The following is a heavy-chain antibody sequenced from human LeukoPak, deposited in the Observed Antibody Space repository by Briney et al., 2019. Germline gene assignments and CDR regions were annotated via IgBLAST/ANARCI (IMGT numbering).Heavy chain of an antibody. CDR3: ARDKDYSIDH. V-gene: IGHV6-1*01. Sequence: SQTLSLTCAISGDSVSSNSAAWNWNRQSPSRGLEWLGRTYYRSKGSTDYAVSVTSRITINPDTSKNQFSLQLNSVTPEDTAVYYCARDKDYSIDHWGQGTLVTVSS. CDR1: GDSVSSNSAA. D-gene: IGHD4-11*01. J-gene: IGHJ4*02. CDR2: TYYRSKGST.